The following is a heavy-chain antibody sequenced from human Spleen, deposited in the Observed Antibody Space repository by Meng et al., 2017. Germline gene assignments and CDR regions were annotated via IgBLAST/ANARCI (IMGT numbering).Heavy chain of an antibody. D-gene: IGHD4-11*01. V-gene: IGHV4-34*01. CDR1: GGSFSDYY. CDR3: ARGPTTMAHDFDY. Sequence: QGQLERWAAGLLKPSETLSLTCVVSGGSFSDYYWSWIRQPPGKGLEWIGEINHSGSTNYNPSLESRATISVDTSQNNLSLKLSSVTAADSAVYYCARGPTTMAHDFDYWGQGILVTVSS. J-gene: IGHJ4*02. CDR2: INHSGST.